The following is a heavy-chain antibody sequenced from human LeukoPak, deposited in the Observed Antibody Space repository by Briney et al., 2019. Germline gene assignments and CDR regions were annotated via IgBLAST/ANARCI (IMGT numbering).Heavy chain of an antibody. V-gene: IGHV3-74*03. Sequence: GGSLRLPCAASGFFFSNYGMHWVRQAPGKGLVWVSRVNSDGRFTKYADSVKGRFTISRDNAKNTLYLQMNSLRAEDTAMYYCVRSDWFDNWGQGTLVTVSS. J-gene: IGHJ5*02. CDR1: GFFFSNYG. CDR2: VNSDGRFT. CDR3: VRSDWFDN.